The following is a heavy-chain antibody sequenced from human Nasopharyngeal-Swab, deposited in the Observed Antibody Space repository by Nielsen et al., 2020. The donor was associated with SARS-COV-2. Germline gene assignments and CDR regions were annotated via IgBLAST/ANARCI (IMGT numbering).Heavy chain of an antibody. V-gene: IGHV4-59*12. CDR3: ARAGGIVGATFDY. CDR1: GVSISSYY. J-gene: IGHJ4*02. CDR2: IYYSGST. Sequence: GSLRLSCTVSGVSISSYYWSWIRQPPGKGLEWIGYIYYSGSTNYNPSLKSRVTISVDTSKNQFPLKLSSVTAADTAVYYCARAGGIVGATFDYWGQGTLVTVSS. D-gene: IGHD1-26*01.